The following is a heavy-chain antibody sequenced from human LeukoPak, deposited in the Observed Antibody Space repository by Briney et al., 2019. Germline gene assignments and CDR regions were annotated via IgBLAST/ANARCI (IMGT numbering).Heavy chain of an antibody. D-gene: IGHD3-16*02. V-gene: IGHV3-66*02. CDR1: GFTVSSNY. CDR2: IYSGGST. Sequence: PGGSLRLSCAASGFTVSSNYMSWVRQAPGKGLEWVSVIYSGGSTYYADSVKGRFTISRDNSKNTLYLQMNSLRAEDTAVYYCARDLRMITFGGVIAQGDYWGQGTLVTASS. J-gene: IGHJ4*02. CDR3: ARDLRMITFGGVIAQGDY.